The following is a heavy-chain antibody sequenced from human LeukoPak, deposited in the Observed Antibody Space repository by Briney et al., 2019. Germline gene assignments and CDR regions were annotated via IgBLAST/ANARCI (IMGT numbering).Heavy chain of an antibody. D-gene: IGHD6-19*01. V-gene: IGHV4-59*01. CDR1: GGSISSYY. CDR3: ARVGGWPNYYYYYMDV. Sequence: PSETLSLTCTVSGGSISSYYWSWIRQPPGKGLEWIGYIYYSGSTNYNPSLKSRVIISVDTSKNQFSLKLSSVTAADTAVYYCARVGGWPNYYYYYMDVWGKGTTVTISS. J-gene: IGHJ6*03. CDR2: IYYSGST.